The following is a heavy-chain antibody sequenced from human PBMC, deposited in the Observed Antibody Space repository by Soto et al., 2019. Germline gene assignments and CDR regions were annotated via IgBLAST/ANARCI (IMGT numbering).Heavy chain of an antibody. CDR2: ISGSGGTT. CDR3: GKGGGGGETNAWSHFDY. J-gene: IGHJ4*02. D-gene: IGHD3-16*01. Sequence: EVQLLESGGGLVQPGGSLRLSCAASGFTFSSYAMNWVRQAPGKGLEWVSAISGSGGTTYYADSVKGRFTISRDNSKNTLYRQMKSLRAEDTAVYYCGKGGGGGETNAWSHFDYWGQGALVTVSS. CDR1: GFTFSSYA. V-gene: IGHV3-23*01.